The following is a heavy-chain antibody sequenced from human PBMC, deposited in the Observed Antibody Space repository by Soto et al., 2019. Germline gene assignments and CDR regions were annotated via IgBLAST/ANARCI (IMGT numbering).Heavy chain of an antibody. J-gene: IGHJ6*02. CDR2: IYYSGNT. CDR3: ASSSLYAMDV. Sequence: SETLSLTCSVSGGSTSSGYYYWSWIRQPPGKGLEWIGNIYYSGNTYYNPSLKSRLIISIDTSKNQFSLKVGSATAADTAVYYCASSSLYAMDVWGQGTTVTVSS. V-gene: IGHV4-30-4*01. CDR1: GGSTSSGYYY.